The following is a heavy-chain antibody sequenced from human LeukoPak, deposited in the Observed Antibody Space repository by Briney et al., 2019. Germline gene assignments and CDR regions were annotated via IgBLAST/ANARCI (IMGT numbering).Heavy chain of an antibody. CDR2: ISGSSSYM. J-gene: IGHJ4*02. V-gene: IGHV3-21*01. CDR1: GFPFSACS. CDR3: AKAYYDSSGYSYYFDY. D-gene: IGHD3-22*01. Sequence: PGGSLRLSCAASGFPFSACSMNWVRQAPGKGLEWVSSISGSSSYMFYADSVKGRFTISRDNAKNSLYLQMNSLRAEDTAVYYCAKAYYDSSGYSYYFDYWGQGTLVTVSS.